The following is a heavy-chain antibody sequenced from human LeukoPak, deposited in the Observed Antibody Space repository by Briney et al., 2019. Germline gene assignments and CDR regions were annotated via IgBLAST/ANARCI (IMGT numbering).Heavy chain of an antibody. CDR2: INTDGSST. J-gene: IGHJ4*02. Sequence: GGSLRLSCAASGFTFNSYWMHWVRQDPGEGLVWVSRINTDGSSTRYADSVMGRITISRDNAKNTLYLQMNSLRAEDTAVYYCARGPQYSYGSGSYYDGLFNYWGQGTLVTVSS. V-gene: IGHV3-74*01. D-gene: IGHD3-10*01. CDR1: GFTFNSYW. CDR3: ARGPQYSYGSGSYYDGLFNY.